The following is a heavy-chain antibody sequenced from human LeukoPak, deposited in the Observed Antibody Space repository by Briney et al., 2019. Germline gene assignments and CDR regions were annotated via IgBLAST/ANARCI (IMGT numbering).Heavy chain of an antibody. V-gene: IGHV3-23*01. Sequence: PGGSLRLSCAASGFTFSSFVMTWVRQAPGTGLEWVSSISSSGGSTYYADSVKGRFTISRGNSKNTLLLQMNSLRAEDTAVYYCAKYLGSGTPFDYWGQGTLVTVSS. CDR1: GFTFSSFV. J-gene: IGHJ4*02. CDR2: ISSSGGST. D-gene: IGHD3-10*01. CDR3: AKYLGSGTPFDY.